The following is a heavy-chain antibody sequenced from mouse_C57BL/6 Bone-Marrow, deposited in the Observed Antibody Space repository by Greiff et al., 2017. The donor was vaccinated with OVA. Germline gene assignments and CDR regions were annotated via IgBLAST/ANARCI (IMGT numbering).Heavy chain of an antibody. J-gene: IGHJ3*01. Sequence: VQLQQSGPELVKPGASVKISCKASGYAFSSSWMNWVKQRPGKGLEWIGRIYPGDGDTNYNGKFKGKATLTADKSSSTAYMKLSSLTSEDSAVYFCARWRNDYGGGFAYWGQGTLVTVSA. V-gene: IGHV1-82*01. CDR1: GYAFSSSW. CDR2: IYPGDGDT. CDR3: ARWRNDYGGGFAY. D-gene: IGHD1-1*01.